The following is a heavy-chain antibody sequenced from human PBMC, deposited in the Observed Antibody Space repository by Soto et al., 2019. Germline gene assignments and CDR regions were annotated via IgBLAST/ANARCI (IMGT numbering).Heavy chain of an antibody. CDR1: GGSMSSGDYH. J-gene: IGHJ4*01. Sequence: TLSLTCTVSGGSMSSGDYHWSWIRQPPGKGLEWIGYIYHSGTTNYNLSLRDGSTISVDTSKNQFSLKLSSVTAADTAVYYCARAPFSGSSPFDYWGHGTLVTVSS. V-gene: IGHV4-30-4*01. CDR3: ARAPFSGSSPFDY. D-gene: IGHD1-26*01. CDR2: IYHSGTT.